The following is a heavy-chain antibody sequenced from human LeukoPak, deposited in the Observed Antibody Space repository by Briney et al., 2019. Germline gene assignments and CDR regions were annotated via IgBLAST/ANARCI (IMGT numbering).Heavy chain of an antibody. Sequence: GGSLRLSCAASGFTFSSYDMHWVRQATGKGLEWVSAISGSGGSTYYADSVKGRFTISRDNSKNTLYLQMNSLGAEDTAVYYCAKSHSSSWYRMEYFQHWGQGTLVTVSS. CDR3: AKSHSSSWYRMEYFQH. CDR1: GFTFSSYD. CDR2: ISGSGGST. D-gene: IGHD6-13*01. J-gene: IGHJ1*01. V-gene: IGHV3-23*01.